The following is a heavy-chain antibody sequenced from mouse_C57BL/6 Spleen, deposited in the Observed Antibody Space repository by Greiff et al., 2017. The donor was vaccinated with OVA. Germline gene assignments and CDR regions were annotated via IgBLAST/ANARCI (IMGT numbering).Heavy chain of an antibody. CDR2: LSDGGSYT. D-gene: IGHD2-1*01. J-gene: IGHJ2*01. CDR1: GFTFSSYA. V-gene: IGHV5-4*03. Sequence: EVNVVESGGGLVKPGGSLKLSCAASGFTFSSYAMSWVRQTPDKRLEWVATLSDGGSYTYYPDNVKGRFTISRDNAKNNLYLQMSHLKSEDTAMYYCSRGYGNFDYWGQGTTLTVST. CDR3: SRGYGNFDY.